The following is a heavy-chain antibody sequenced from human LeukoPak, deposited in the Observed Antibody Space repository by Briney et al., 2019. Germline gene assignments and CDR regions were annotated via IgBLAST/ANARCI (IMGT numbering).Heavy chain of an antibody. CDR1: GFTFSSYG. CDR2: IRYDGNNK. D-gene: IGHD2-15*01. V-gene: IGHV3-30*02. J-gene: IGHJ4*02. Sequence: GGSLRLSCTASGFTFSSYGMHWVRQAPGKGLEWVAIIRYDGNNKHYVESVQGRFTISRDNSKNTLYLQMNSLRTEDTAVYYCARGPKSGGIDYWGQGTLVTVSS. CDR3: ARGPKSGGIDY.